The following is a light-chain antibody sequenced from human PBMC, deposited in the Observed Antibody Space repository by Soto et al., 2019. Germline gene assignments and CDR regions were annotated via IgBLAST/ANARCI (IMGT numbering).Light chain of an antibody. CDR1: SSDVGGYNY. Sequence: QSVLTQPASVSGSPGQSITISCTGTSSDVGGYNYVSWYQQHPGEAPKLMIYDVSNRPAGVSNRFSGSKSGNAASLTISVLQAEEEDYYYCSSYTSSSPYVFGTGTKVTVL. J-gene: IGLJ1*01. V-gene: IGLV2-14*01. CDR3: SSYTSSSPYV. CDR2: DVS.